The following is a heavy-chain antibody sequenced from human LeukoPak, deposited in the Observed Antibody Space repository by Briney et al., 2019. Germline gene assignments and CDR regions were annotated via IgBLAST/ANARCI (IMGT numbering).Heavy chain of an antibody. CDR2: INPSGGST. V-gene: IGHV1-46*01. CDR3: AADPYYYDSSGYYFDRPRAFDI. Sequence: ASVKVSCKASGYTFTGYYMHWVRQAPGQGLEWMGIINPSGGSTNYAQKFQERVTITRDMSTSTAYMELSSLRSEDTAVYYCAADPYYYDSSGYYFDRPRAFDIWGQGTMVTVSS. D-gene: IGHD3-22*01. CDR1: GYTFTGYY. J-gene: IGHJ3*02.